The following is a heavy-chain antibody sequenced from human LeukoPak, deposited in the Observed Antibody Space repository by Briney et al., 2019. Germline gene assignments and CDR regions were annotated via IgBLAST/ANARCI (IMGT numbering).Heavy chain of an antibody. J-gene: IGHJ4*02. CDR3: ARDRGETISGWSRLAPSYYFDY. CDR2: IYTSGST. CDR1: GGSISSYY. Sequence: SETLSLTCTVSGGSISSYYWSWIRQPAGKGLEWIGRIYTSGSTNYNPSLKGRVTMSVDTSKNQFSLKLSSVTAADTAVYYCARDRGETISGWSRLAPSYYFDYWGQGTLVTVSS. V-gene: IGHV4-4*07. D-gene: IGHD6-19*01.